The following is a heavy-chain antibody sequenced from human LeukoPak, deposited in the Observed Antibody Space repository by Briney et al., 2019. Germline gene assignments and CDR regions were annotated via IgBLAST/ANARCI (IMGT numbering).Heavy chain of an antibody. Sequence: PSETLSLTCSVSGGSIRSRNYYWGWIRQPPGKGLEWIGGNHYDGTTYYSPSLKSRLTLSVDTSKNQFSLKLTSVTAAATAVYYCARAVSFSGSAVTGGAHWGQGTLVTVSS. CDR3: ARAVSFSGSAVTGGAH. J-gene: IGHJ4*02. CDR1: GGSIRSRNYY. D-gene: IGHD6-19*01. V-gene: IGHV4-39*01. CDR2: NHYDGTT.